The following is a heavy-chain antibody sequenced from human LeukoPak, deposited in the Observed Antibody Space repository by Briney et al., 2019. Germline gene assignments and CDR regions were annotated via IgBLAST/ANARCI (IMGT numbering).Heavy chain of an antibody. V-gene: IGHV3-66*02. Sequence: GGSLRLSCAASGFTVSSNYMSWVRQAPGRGLEWVSVIYSGGSTYYADSVKGRFTISRDNSKNTLYLQMNSLRAEDTAVYYCGGTAAGTRWFDPWGQGTLVTVSS. CDR1: GFTVSSNY. J-gene: IGHJ5*02. CDR2: IYSGGST. CDR3: GGTAAGTRWFDP. D-gene: IGHD6-13*01.